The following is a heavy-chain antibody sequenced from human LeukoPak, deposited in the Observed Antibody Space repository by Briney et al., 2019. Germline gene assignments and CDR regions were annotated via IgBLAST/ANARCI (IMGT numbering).Heavy chain of an antibody. CDR3: ARLVAS. Sequence: GGSLRLSCAASGFTFSSYEMKWVRQAPGKGLEWVLYICSSGSTIYYADPVRGRFPISRDNANNSLYLQMNSLRAEDTAVYYCARLVASWGQGTLVTVSS. V-gene: IGHV3-48*03. J-gene: IGHJ4*02. CDR2: ICSSGSTI. CDR1: GFTFSSYE. D-gene: IGHD5-12*01.